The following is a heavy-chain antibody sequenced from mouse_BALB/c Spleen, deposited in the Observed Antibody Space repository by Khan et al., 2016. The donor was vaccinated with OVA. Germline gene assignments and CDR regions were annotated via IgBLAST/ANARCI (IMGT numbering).Heavy chain of an antibody. Sequence: VQLVESGPGLVKPSQSLSLTCTVTGYSITSDYAWDWIRQFPGNKLEWMGYISYGGSTSYNPSLKSRISITRDTSKNQFFLQLNSVTTEDTATYYCAKKNYDGYAMDYWGQGTSVTVSS. CDR3: AKKNYDGYAMDY. J-gene: IGHJ4*01. CDR1: GYSITSDYA. CDR2: ISYGGST. V-gene: IGHV3-2*02. D-gene: IGHD2-4*01.